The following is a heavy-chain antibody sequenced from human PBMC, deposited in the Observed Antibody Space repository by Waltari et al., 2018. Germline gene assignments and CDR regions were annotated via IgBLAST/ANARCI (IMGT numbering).Heavy chain of an antibody. CDR2: IYSGGST. CDR1: GFTFSSYA. D-gene: IGHD3-3*01. J-gene: IGHJ4*02. CDR3: AKALRFLEWLLTPYYFDY. V-gene: IGHV3-23*03. Sequence: EVQLLESGGGLVQPGGSLRLSCAASGFTFSSYAMSWVRQAPGKGLEWVSVIYSGGSTYYVDSVKGRFTISRDNSKNTLYLQMNSLRAEDTAVYYCAKALRFLEWLLTPYYFDYWGQGTLVTVSS.